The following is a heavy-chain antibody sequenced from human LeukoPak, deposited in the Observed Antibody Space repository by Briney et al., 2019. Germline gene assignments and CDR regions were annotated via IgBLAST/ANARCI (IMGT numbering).Heavy chain of an antibody. CDR3: ARDGDYGGNPDY. V-gene: IGHV3-21*01. Sequence: GGSLRLSCAASGFTFSSYSMNWVRQAPGKGLEWVSSITSSSSYIYYADSVKGGFTISRDNAKNSLYLQMNSLRAEDTAVYYCARDGDYGGNPDYWGQGTLVTVSS. CDR2: ITSSSSYI. CDR1: GFTFSSYS. D-gene: IGHD4-23*01. J-gene: IGHJ4*02.